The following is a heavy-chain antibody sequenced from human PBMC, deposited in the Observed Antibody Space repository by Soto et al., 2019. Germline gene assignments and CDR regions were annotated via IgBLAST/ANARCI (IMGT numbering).Heavy chain of an antibody. D-gene: IGHD1-26*01. CDR3: THWSMGSRGRILFDH. CDR1: GFSLSSIALGMG. V-gene: IGHV2-5*02. CDR2: IYWDGDT. J-gene: IGHJ4*02. Sequence: QITLKESGPTLVKPTQTLTLTCNFSGFSLSSIALGMGVCWSRQPPGKALEWLALIYWDGDTRYNPSLTSRLTITKDISTSQVVPTMNNMDAVDTGTYYCTHWSMGSRGRILFDHCGQGALVTVSS.